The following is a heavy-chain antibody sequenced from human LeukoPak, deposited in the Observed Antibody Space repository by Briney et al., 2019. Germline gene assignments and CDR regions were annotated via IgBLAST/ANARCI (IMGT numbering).Heavy chain of an antibody. CDR2: IFASGGST. CDR3: AKDYVRYCSGGSCRYMDV. CDR1: GFPLCSYW. J-gene: IGHJ6*03. Sequence: GGSPRISRAAPGFPLCSYWMSWVRQTPGKGLEWGSDIFASGGSTYCGDSVMCRFTISSDNSKNTLYLQITSLRAEDTAVYYGAKDYVRYCSGGSCRYMDVWGKGTTVTISS. D-gene: IGHD2-15*01. V-gene: IGHV3-23*01.